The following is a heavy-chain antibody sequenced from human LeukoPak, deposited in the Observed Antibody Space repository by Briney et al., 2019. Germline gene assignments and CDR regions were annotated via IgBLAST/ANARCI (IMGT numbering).Heavy chain of an antibody. CDR1: GRSFSGYY. J-gene: IGHJ6*04. D-gene: IGHD2-2*01. V-gene: IGHV4-34*01. Sequence: SETLSLTCAVYGRSFSGYYWSWIRQPPGKGLEWIGEINHSGSTNYNPSLKSRVTISVDTSKNQFSLKLSSVTAADTAVYYCARVGALGYCSSTNCPVYYYGMDVWGKGTTVTVSS. CDR3: ARVGALGYCSSTNCPVYYYGMDV. CDR2: INHSGST.